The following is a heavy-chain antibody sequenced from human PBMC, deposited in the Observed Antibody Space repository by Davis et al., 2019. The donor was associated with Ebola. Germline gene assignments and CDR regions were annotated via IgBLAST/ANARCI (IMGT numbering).Heavy chain of an antibody. V-gene: IGHV3-30*18. D-gene: IGHD6-13*01. CDR3: AKYSLGV. CDR1: GFTFSSYC. Sequence: SLKISCAASGFTFSSYCMHWVRQAPGKGLEWVAVISYDGSNKYYADSVKGRFTISRDNSKNTLYLQMNSLRAEDTAVYYCAKYSLGVWGQGTTVTVS. CDR2: ISYDGSNK. J-gene: IGHJ6*02.